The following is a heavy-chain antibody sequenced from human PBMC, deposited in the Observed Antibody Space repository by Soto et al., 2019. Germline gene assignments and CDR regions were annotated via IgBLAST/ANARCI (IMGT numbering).Heavy chain of an antibody. V-gene: IGHV5-51*01. D-gene: IGHD2-2*01. CDR3: ARRGYCISTSCYDDAFDI. CDR1: GYSFTSYW. CDR2: IYPGDSDT. Sequence: GESLKISCKGSGYSFTSYWIGWVRQMPGKGLEWMGIIYPGDSDTRYSPSFQGQVTISADKSISTAYLQWSSLKASDTAMYYCARRGYCISTSCYDDAFDIWGQGTMVTVSS. J-gene: IGHJ3*02.